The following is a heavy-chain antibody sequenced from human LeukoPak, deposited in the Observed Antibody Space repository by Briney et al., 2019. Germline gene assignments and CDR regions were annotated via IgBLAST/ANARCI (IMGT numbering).Heavy chain of an antibody. CDR3: ASIFRSYSSSHLYFQH. CDR1: GYTFTGYY. J-gene: IGHJ1*01. V-gene: IGHV1-2*02. CDR2: INPNSGGT. Sequence: ASVKVSCKASGYTFTGYYMHWVRQAPGQGLERMGWINPNSGGTNYAQKFQGRVTMTRDTSISTAYMELSRLRSDDTAVYYCASIFRSYSSSHLYFQHWGQGTLVAVSS. D-gene: IGHD6-6*01.